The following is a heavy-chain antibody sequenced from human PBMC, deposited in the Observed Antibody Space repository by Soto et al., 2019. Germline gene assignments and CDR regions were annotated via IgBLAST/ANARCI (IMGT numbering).Heavy chain of an antibody. Sequence: QAPGKGLEWVAVISYDGSNKYYADSVKGRFTISRDNSKNTLYLQMNSLRAEDTAVYYCAREVHDYGDYGGSNWFDPWGQGTLVTVSS. J-gene: IGHJ5*02. CDR2: ISYDGSNK. V-gene: IGHV3-30-3*01. CDR3: AREVHDYGDYGGSNWFDP. D-gene: IGHD4-17*01.